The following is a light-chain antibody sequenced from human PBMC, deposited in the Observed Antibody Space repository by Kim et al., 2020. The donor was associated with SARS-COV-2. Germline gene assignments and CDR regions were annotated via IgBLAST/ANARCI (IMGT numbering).Light chain of an antibody. CDR3: NSRDSSGNHVV. J-gene: IGLJ2*01. CDR1: SLRSYY. CDR2: GKN. V-gene: IGLV3-19*01. Sequence: LGQTVRITCQGDSLRSYYASWYQQKPGQAPVLVIYGKNNRPSGIPDRFSGSSSGNTASLTITGAQAEDEADYSCNSRDSSGNHVVFGGGTQLTVL.